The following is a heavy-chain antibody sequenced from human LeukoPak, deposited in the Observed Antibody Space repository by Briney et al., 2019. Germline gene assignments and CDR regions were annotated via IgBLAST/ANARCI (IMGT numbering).Heavy chain of an antibody. J-gene: IGHJ4*02. CDR3: ARDASGWGFTDY. V-gene: IGHV3-48*02. Sequence: GGSLRLSSAASVFTFSSYSMNWVRQAPGGGLEWVSYISSSYSTMYYADSVRGRFTISRDNAKNSLYLQMNSLRDEDTAVYYCARDASGWGFTDYWGQGTLVTVSS. CDR1: VFTFSSYS. D-gene: IGHD6-19*01. CDR2: ISSSYSTM.